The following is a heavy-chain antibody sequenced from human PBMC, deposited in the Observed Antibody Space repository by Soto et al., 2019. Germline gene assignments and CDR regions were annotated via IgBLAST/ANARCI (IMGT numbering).Heavy chain of an antibody. Sequence: GASVKVSCKASGGTFSSYVISWVRQAPGQGLEWMGGIIPVFGTVNYAQKFQGRVTITADESTTTAYMELRSLRSEDAAVYYCARDQRKQLWATGMDFWGQGTTVTVSS. J-gene: IGHJ6*02. CDR2: IIPVFGTV. D-gene: IGHD5-18*01. CDR3: ARDQRKQLWATGMDF. CDR1: GGTFSSYV. V-gene: IGHV1-69*13.